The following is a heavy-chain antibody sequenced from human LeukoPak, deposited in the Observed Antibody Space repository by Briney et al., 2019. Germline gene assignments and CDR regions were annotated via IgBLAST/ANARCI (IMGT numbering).Heavy chain of an antibody. CDR3: ARAEGEYSGSYFDY. J-gene: IGHJ4*02. V-gene: IGHV1-2*02. CDR2: INPNSGGT. Sequence: ASVTVSCKASGYTFTGYYMHWVRQAPGQGLEWMGWINPNSGGTNYAQKFQGRVTMARDTSISTAYMELSRLRSDDTAVYYCARAEGEYSGSYFDYWGQGTLVTVSS. CDR1: GYTFTGYY. D-gene: IGHD1-26*01.